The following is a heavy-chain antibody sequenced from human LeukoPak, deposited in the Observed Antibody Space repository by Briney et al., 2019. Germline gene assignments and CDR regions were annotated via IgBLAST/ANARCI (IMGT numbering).Heavy chain of an antibody. J-gene: IGHJ4*02. D-gene: IGHD2-2*01. Sequence: PGGSPRLSCAASGFTFSSYWMSWVRQAPGKGLEWVANIKQDGSEKYYVDSVKGRFTISRDNAKNSLYLQMNSLRAEDTAVYYCARVLGGTSSPVDYWGQGTLVTVSS. CDR1: GFTFSSYW. V-gene: IGHV3-7*01. CDR3: ARVLGGTSSPVDY. CDR2: IKQDGSEK.